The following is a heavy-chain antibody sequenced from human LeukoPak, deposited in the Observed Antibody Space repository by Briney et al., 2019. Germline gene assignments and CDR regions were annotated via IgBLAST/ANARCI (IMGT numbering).Heavy chain of an antibody. CDR3: AKGLGYCSGGSCPYYYGMDV. CDR2: ISYDGSNK. J-gene: IGHJ6*02. Sequence: GGSLRLSCAASVFTFSSYGMHLVRQAPGKGLEWVAVISYDGSNKYYADSVKGRFTISRDNSKNTLYLQMNSLRAEDTAVYYCAKGLGYCSGGSCPYYYGMDVWGQGTTVTVSS. D-gene: IGHD2-15*01. V-gene: IGHV3-30*18. CDR1: VFTFSSYG.